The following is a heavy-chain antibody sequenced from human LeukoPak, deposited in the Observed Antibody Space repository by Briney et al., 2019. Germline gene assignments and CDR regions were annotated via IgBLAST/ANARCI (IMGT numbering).Heavy chain of an antibody. J-gene: IGHJ4*02. CDR3: ARDPRYDSSGYLGY. CDR2: ISAYNGNT. D-gene: IGHD3-22*01. Sequence: GASVKVSCKASGYTFTSYGISWVRQAPGQGLEWMGWISAYNGNTNYAQKLQGRVTMTTDTSTSTAYMELRSLRSDDTAVYYCARDPRYDSSGYLGYWGQGTLVTVSS. V-gene: IGHV1-18*01. CDR1: GYTFTSYG.